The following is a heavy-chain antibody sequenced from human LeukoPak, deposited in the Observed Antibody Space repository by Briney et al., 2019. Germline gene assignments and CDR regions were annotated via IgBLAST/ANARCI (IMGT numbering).Heavy chain of an antibody. Sequence: SETLSLTCTVSGGSISSYYWSWIRQPAGKGLEGIGRIYTSGSTNYNPSLKSRVTMSVDTSKNQFSLKLSSVTAADPAVYYCARGWEYQPSAGNYFDYWGQGTLVTVSS. CDR2: IYTSGST. CDR1: GGSISSYY. D-gene: IGHD2-2*01. CDR3: ARGWEYQPSAGNYFDY. J-gene: IGHJ4*02. V-gene: IGHV4-4*07.